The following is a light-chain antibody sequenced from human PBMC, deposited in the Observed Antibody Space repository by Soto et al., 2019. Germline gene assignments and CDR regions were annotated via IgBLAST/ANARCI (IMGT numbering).Light chain of an antibody. CDR2: DAS. CDR3: QQYGRSPYT. J-gene: IGKJ2*01. CDR1: QTASSSH. V-gene: IGKV3-20*01. Sequence: EIVLTQSPGALSLSPGERATLSCRASQTASSSHLAWYQQKPGQAPRLLIYDASSRATGISDRFSGSGSGTDFTLPISRLEPEDFAVYYCQQYGRSPYTFGQGTKVDIK.